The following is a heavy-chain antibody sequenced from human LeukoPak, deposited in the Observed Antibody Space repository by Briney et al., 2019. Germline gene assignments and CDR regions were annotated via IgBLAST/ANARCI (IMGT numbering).Heavy chain of an antibody. J-gene: IGHJ5*02. V-gene: IGHV4-59*08. CDR3: LRHESCLSWFDL. CDR1: GDSFSGFY. CDR2: IYNTGTT. D-gene: IGHD5/OR15-5a*01. Sequence: SETLSLTCTVPGDSFSGFYCSWIRHPPGKRLEWIGYIYNTGTTKYSTSLKSRVTISLAATKNNFHFMWKYVTSAATAVYSFLRHESCLSWFDLWGPGSLVAVSS.